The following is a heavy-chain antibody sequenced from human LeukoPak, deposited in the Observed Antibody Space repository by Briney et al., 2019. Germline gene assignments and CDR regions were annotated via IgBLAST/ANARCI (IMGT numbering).Heavy chain of an antibody. CDR3: ATSALDYGDFDSLFDY. Sequence: SETLSLTCTVSGGSIRSYYWSWIRQPAGKGVEWIWRVYTSGLTGYNPSLKSRVTMSVDTSKNQLSLKLTSVTAADTAVYYCATSALDYGDFDSLFDYWGRGTLVTVSS. D-gene: IGHD4-17*01. CDR1: GGSIRSYY. CDR2: VYTSGLT. J-gene: IGHJ4*02. V-gene: IGHV4-4*07.